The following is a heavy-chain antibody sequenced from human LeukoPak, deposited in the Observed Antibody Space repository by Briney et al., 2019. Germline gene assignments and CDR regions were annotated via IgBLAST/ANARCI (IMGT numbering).Heavy chain of an antibody. J-gene: IGHJ4*02. Sequence: SETLSLTCAVYGGSFSGYYWSWIRQPPGKGLEWIGEINHSGSTKYNPSLKGRVIISVDTSKNQFSLKLSSVTAADTAVYYCARATVQLERPYDYWGQGTLVTVSS. V-gene: IGHV4-34*01. CDR1: GGSFSGYY. D-gene: IGHD1-1*01. CDR2: INHSGST. CDR3: ARATVQLERPYDY.